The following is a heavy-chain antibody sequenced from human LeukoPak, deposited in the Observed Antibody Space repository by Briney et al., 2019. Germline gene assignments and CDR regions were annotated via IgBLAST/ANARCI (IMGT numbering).Heavy chain of an antibody. CDR3: ARHRLTTVTTSYSSYYYYYGMDV. V-gene: IGHV4-39*01. J-gene: IGHJ6*02. D-gene: IGHD4-17*01. Sequence: SETLSLTCTVSGGSISSSSYYWGWIRQPPGKGLEWIGSIYYSGSTYYNPSLKSRVTISVDTSKNQFSLKLSSVTAADTAVYYCARHRLTTVTTSYSSYYYYYGMDVWGQGTTVTVSS. CDR1: GGSISSSSYY. CDR2: IYYSGST.